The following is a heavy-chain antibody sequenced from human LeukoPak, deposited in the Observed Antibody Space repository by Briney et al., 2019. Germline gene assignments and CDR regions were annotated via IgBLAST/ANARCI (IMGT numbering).Heavy chain of an antibody. CDR2: IIPIFGTA. CDR3: AREVAGYYFDY. CDR1: GGTFSSYA. D-gene: IGHD6-19*01. Sequence: SVKVSCKASGGTFSSYAISWVRQAPGQGLEWMGRIIPIFGTANYAQKFQGRVTITTDESTSTAHMELSSLRSEDTAVYYCAREVAGYYFDYWGQGTLVTVSS. J-gene: IGHJ4*02. V-gene: IGHV1-69*05.